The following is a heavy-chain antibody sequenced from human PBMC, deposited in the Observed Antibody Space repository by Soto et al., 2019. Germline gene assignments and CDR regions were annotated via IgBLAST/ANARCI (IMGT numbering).Heavy chain of an antibody. D-gene: IGHD3-9*01. Sequence: ASVKVSCKASGYTFTSYAMHWVRQAPGQRLEWMGWINAGNGNTKYSQKFQGRVTITRDTSASTAYMELSSLRSEDTAVYYCARGPGLRYFDWLLFAWGQGTLVTVSS. CDR3: ARGPGLRYFDWLLFA. CDR2: INAGNGNT. CDR1: GYTFTSYA. J-gene: IGHJ4*02. V-gene: IGHV1-3*01.